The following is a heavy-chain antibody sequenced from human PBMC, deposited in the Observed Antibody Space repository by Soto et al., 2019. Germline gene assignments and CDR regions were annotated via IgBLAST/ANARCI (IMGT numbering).Heavy chain of an antibody. CDR2: ISWNSGSI. Sequence: GGSLRLSCAASGFTFDDYAMHWVRQAPGKGMEWVSGISWNSGSIGYADSVKGRFTISRDNAKNSLYLQMNSLRAEDTALYYCAKDRTTVTTWGGMDVWGQGTTVTVSS. CDR1: GFTFDDYA. CDR3: AKDRTTVTTWGGMDV. D-gene: IGHD4-4*01. J-gene: IGHJ6*02. V-gene: IGHV3-9*01.